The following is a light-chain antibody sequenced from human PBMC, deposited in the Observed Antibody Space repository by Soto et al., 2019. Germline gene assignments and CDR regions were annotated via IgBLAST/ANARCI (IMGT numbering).Light chain of an antibody. CDR2: DAS. CDR1: QCVSSY. Sequence: EIVLTQSPATLSLSPGERATLSCRASQCVSSYLAWYQQKPGQAPRLLSYDASNRATGIPARFGGSGSGTDFTLTISSLEPEDLAVYYCQQRSNWPPLYTFGQGTKLEMK. J-gene: IGKJ2*01. CDR3: QQRSNWPPLYT. V-gene: IGKV3-11*01.